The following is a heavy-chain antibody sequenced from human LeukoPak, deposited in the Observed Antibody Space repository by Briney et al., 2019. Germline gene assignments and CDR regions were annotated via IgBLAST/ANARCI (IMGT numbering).Heavy chain of an antibody. CDR3: ARLRRRGLVVVIKGGFDY. CDR2: IYYSGST. Sequence: SETLSLTCTVSGGSISSYYWSWIRQPPGKGLEWIGYIYYSGSTNYNPSLKSRVTISVDTSKNQFSLKLSSVTAADTAVYYCARLRRRGLVVVIKGGFDYWGQGTLVTVSS. J-gene: IGHJ4*02. V-gene: IGHV4-59*12. D-gene: IGHD3-22*01. CDR1: GGSISSYY.